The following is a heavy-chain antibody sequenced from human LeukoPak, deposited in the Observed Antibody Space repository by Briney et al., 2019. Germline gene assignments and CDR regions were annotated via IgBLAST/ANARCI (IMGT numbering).Heavy chain of an antibody. CDR2: ISGRDGYT. D-gene: IGHD6-13*01. J-gene: IGHJ4*02. CDR3: AKGTIAAAGADCDY. Sequence: PGRSLRLSCAASGFTFSSYAMSWVRQAPGKGLEWVSAISGRDGYTYYADSVKGRFTISRDNSKDTLFLHMSSLRAEDTAVYYCAKGTIAAAGADCDYWGQGTQVTVSS. V-gene: IGHV3-23*01. CDR1: GFTFSSYA.